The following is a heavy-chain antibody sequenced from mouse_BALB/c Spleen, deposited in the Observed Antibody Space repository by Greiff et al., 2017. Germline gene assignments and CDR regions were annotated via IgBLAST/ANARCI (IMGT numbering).Heavy chain of an antibody. CDR1: GFNIKDTY. D-gene: IGHD2-3*01. J-gene: IGHJ3*01. Sequence: VQLQQSGAELVKPGASVKLSCTASGFNIKDTYMHWVKQRPEQGLEWIGRIDPANGNTKYDPKFQGKATITADTSSNTAYLQLSSLTSEDTAVYYCARDGYYFTWFAYWGQGTLVTVSA. V-gene: IGHV14-3*02. CDR2: IDPANGNT. CDR3: ARDGYYFTWFAY.